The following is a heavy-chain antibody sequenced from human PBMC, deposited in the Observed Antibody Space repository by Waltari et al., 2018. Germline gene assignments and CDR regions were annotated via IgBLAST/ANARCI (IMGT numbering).Heavy chain of an antibody. J-gene: IGHJ2*01. CDR3: ARPVGGYSGYDSWFFDL. CDR2: IYYGGNT. Sequence: QLPLQASGPGLVKPSETLSLTCTVSGGSISSLHYPSGRIRQPPGKGLAWIGSIYYGGNTYYNPSLQSRVTISVDTSKNQFSLSLSSVTAADTAVYYCARPVGGYSGYDSWFFDLWGRGTLVTVSS. D-gene: IGHD5-12*01. V-gene: IGHV4-39*01. CDR1: GGSISSLHYP.